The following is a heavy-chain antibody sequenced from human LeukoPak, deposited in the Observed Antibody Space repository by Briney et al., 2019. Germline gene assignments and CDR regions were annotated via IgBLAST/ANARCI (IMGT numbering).Heavy chain of an antibody. D-gene: IGHD1-14*01. J-gene: IGHJ4*02. Sequence: PSQTLSLTCTVSGGSLSSGGYYWSWIRQHPGKGLEWIGYIYYSGSTYYNPSLKSRVTISVDTSKNQFSLKLSSVTAADTAVYYCARGGRTGTTSPLFDYWGQGTLVTVSS. CDR2: IYYSGST. CDR1: GGSLSSGGYY. V-gene: IGHV4-31*03. CDR3: ARGGRTGTTSPLFDY.